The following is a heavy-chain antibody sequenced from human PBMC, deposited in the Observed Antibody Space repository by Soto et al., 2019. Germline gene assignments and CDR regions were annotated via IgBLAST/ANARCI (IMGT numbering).Heavy chain of an antibody. Sequence: QVQLVQSGAEVKKPGSSVKVSCKASGGTFSSYAISWVRQAPGQGLEWMGGIIPIFGTANYAQKFQGRVTITADESTSTDYMELSSLRSEDTAVYYCARDWEPLVVPAANPHWFDPWGQGTLVTVSS. J-gene: IGHJ5*02. CDR3: ARDWEPLVVPAANPHWFDP. V-gene: IGHV1-69*01. CDR2: IIPIFGTA. D-gene: IGHD2-2*01. CDR1: GGTFSSYA.